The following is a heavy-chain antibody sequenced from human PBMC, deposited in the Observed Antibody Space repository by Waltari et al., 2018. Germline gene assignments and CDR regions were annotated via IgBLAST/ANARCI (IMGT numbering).Heavy chain of an antibody. CDR2: INHSGST. D-gene: IGHD6-13*01. J-gene: IGHJ4*02. CDR1: GGSFSGYY. Sequence: QVQLQQWGAGLLKPSETLSLTCAVYGGSFSGYYWSWIRQPPGKGLEWIGEINHSGSTNYNPSLKSRVTISVDTSKNQFSLKLSSVTAADTAVYYCARGRRYFNIAAAGYYFDYWGQGTLVTVSS. CDR3: ARGRRYFNIAAAGYYFDY. V-gene: IGHV4-34*01.